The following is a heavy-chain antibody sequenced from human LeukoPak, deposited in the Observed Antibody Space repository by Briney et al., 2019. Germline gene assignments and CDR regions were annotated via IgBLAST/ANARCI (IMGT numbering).Heavy chain of an antibody. CDR2: INHSGST. V-gene: IGHV4-34*01. CDR1: GGSFSGYY. D-gene: IGHD6-13*01. J-gene: IGHJ4*02. CDR3: ARDLAPPAAGTVFDY. Sequence: PSETLSLTCAVYGGSFSGYYWSWIRQPPGKGLEWIGEINHSGSTNYNPSLKSRVTISVDTSKNQFSLKLSSVAAADTAVYYCARDLAPPAAGTVFDYWGQGTLVTVSS.